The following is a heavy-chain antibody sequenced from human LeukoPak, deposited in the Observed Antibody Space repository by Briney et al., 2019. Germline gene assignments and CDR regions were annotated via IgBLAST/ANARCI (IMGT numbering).Heavy chain of an antibody. CDR2: FDPEDGET. J-gene: IGHJ4*02. CDR3: ATLYLIGPFTDY. V-gene: IGHV1-24*01. CDR1: GYTLTELS. Sequence: ASVKVSCKVSGYTLTELSMHWVRRAPGKGLEWMGGFDPEDGETIYAQKFQGRVTMTEDTSTDTAYMELSSLRSEDTAVYYCATLYLIGPFTDYWGQGTLVTVSS. D-gene: IGHD3-16*01.